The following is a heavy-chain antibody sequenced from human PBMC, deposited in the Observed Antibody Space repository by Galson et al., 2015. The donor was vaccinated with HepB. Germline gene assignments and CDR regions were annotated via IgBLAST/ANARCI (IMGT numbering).Heavy chain of an antibody. V-gene: IGHV3-7*03. J-gene: IGHJ4*02. CDR3: ARGGVLWFGPMGY. CDR2: IKQDGSEK. Sequence: SLRLSCAASGFTFSSYWMSWVRQAPGKGLEWVANIKQDGSEKYYVDSVKGRFTISRDNAKNSLYLQMNSLRAEDTAVYYCARGGVLWFGPMGYWGQGTLVTVSS. CDR1: GFTFSSYW. D-gene: IGHD3-10*01.